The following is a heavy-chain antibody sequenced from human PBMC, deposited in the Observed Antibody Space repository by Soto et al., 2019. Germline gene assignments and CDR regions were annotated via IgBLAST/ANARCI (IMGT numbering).Heavy chain of an antibody. V-gene: IGHV4-39*01. D-gene: IGHD2-15*01. J-gene: IGHJ6*02. CDR1: GYSVSSSDYY. CDR2: MLYSGLT. Sequence: SETMSLTCSVSGYSVSSSDYYWAWIRQPPGKGLEWIGSMLYSGLTYYNPSLKSRVTLSVDTSKNQFSVRLNSVTASDTAVYYCAPLSVSLSGPYGIHVWGQGTTVTVSS. CDR3: APLSVSLSGPYGIHV.